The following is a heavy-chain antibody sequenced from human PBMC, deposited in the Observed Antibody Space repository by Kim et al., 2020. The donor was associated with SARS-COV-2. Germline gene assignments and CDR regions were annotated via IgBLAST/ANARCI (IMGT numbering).Heavy chain of an antibody. V-gene: IGHV4-34*01. D-gene: IGHD3-9*01. Sequence: SETLSLTCAVYGGSFSGYYWSWIRQPPGKGLEWIGEINHSGSTNYNPSLKSRVTISVDTSKNQFPLKLSSVTAADTAVYYCARSPTGIDWPREAFDFWG. J-gene: IGHJ3*01. CDR3: ARSPTGIDWPREAFDF. CDR1: GGSFSGYY. CDR2: INHSGST.